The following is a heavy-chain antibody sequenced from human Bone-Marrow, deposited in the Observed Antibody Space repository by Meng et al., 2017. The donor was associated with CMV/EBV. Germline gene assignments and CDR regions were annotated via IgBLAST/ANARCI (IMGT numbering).Heavy chain of an antibody. V-gene: IGHV4-59*01. J-gene: IGHJ1*01. CDR1: GGSISSYY. CDR2: IYHSGST. D-gene: IGHD3-22*01. CDR3: ASSLDTDYYDSSGWFVFQH. Sequence: GSLRLSCTVAGGSISSYYWNWIRQPPGKGLEWIGYIYHSGSTNYNPSLKSRVTISVDTSKMQFSLKLSSVTAADTAVYYCASSLDTDYYDSSGWFVFQHWGQGTLVTVSS.